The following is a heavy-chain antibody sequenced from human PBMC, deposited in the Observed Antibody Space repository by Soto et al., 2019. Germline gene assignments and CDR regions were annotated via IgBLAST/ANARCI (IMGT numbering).Heavy chain of an antibody. J-gene: IGHJ4*02. CDR1: GFTFSSYA. D-gene: IGHD5-18*01. CDR3: ARELENLPRLGPLGYRHPFDY. V-gene: IGHV3-30-3*01. Sequence: GGSLRLSCAASGFTFSSYAMHWVRQAPGKGLEWVAVISYDGSNKYYADSVKGRFTISRDNSKNTLYLQMNSLRAEDTAVYYCARELENLPRLGPLGYRHPFDYWGQGTLVTVSS. CDR2: ISYDGSNK.